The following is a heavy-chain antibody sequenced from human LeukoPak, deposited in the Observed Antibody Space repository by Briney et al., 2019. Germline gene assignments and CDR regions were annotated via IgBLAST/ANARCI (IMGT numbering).Heavy chain of an antibody. CDR1: GDSVTTYY. CDR2: VYYSGSA. V-gene: IGHV4-59*02. D-gene: IGHD6-19*01. Sequence: SETLSLTCTVSGDSVTTYYWSWIRQPPGKGLEWLGYVYYSGSATYNPSLKSRVTISVDTSKNQFSLRLSSVTAADTAVYYCARGRGYSSGWYVDYWGQGTLVTVSS. J-gene: IGHJ4*02. CDR3: ARGRGYSSGWYVDY.